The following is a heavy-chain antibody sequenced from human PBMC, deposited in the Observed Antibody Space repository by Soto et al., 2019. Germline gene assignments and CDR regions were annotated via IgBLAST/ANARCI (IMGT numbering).Heavy chain of an antibody. D-gene: IGHD3-22*01. CDR1: GFTFSDYY. CDR3: AREDSRGYPDADY. Sequence: GGSLRLSCAASGFTFSDYYMSWIRQTPGKGLEWISYISRSSRNTIYADSVLGRFTISRDNAKNSLYLQMNSLRAEDTAVYYCAREDSRGYPDADYWGQRT. J-gene: IGHJ4*02. CDR2: ISRSSRNT. V-gene: IGHV3-11*06.